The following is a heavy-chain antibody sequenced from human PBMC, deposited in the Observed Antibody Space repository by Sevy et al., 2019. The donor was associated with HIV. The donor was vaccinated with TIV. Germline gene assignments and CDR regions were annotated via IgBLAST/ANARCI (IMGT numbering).Heavy chain of an antibody. J-gene: IGHJ5*02. CDR1: GFTFSNYG. D-gene: IGHD3-9*01. CDR2: IWYDGSNK. V-gene: IGHV3-33*01. CDR3: ARGGGLDILTGNP. Sequence: GGSLRLSCAASGFTFSNYGIHWVRQAPGKGLEWVAVIWYDGSNKYYAHSVKGRFTISRDNSKNTGYLQMNSLRAEDTAVYYCARGGGLDILTGNPWGQGTLVTVSS.